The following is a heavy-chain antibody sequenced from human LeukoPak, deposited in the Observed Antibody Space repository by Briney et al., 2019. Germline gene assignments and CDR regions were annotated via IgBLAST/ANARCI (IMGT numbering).Heavy chain of an antibody. CDR3: ARETGDYYFDY. V-gene: IGHV4-61*02. Sequence: SETLSLTCTVSGGSISSGSYYWSWIRQPAGKGLEWIGRIYTSGSTNYNPSLKSRVTISVDTSKNQFSLKLSSVTAADTAVHYCARETGDYYFDYWGQGTLVTVSS. D-gene: IGHD7-27*01. CDR1: GGSISSGSYY. CDR2: IYTSGST. J-gene: IGHJ4*02.